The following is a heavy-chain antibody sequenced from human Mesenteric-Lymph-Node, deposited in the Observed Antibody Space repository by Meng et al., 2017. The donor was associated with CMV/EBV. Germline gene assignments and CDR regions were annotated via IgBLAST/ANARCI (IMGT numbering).Heavy chain of an antibody. CDR3: ARDWDRLWTFGVASFDI. J-gene: IGHJ3*02. CDR2: INVYNGNT. Sequence: ASVQVSCKASDYTFSNYGISWVRQAPGQGLEWMGWINVYNGNTNYAQKLQGRVTMTTDTSTSTAYMELRSLTSDDTAVYYCARDWDRLWTFGVASFDIWGQGTMVTVS. D-gene: IGHD3-3*01. CDR1: DYTFSNYG. V-gene: IGHV1-18*01.